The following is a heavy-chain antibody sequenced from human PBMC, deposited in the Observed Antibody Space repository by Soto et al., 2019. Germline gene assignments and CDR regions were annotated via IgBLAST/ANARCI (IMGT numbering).Heavy chain of an antibody. CDR1: GYTLTSYA. Sequence: QVQLVQSGAEVKKPGASVKVSCKASGYTLTSYAMHWVRQAPGQRLEWMGWINAGNGNTKYSQKFQGRVTITRDTSASTAYMELSSLRPEDTAVYYCARASYSSSSVGYWGQGTLVTVSS. D-gene: IGHD6-6*01. V-gene: IGHV1-3*01. CDR2: INAGNGNT. CDR3: ARASYSSSSVGY. J-gene: IGHJ4*02.